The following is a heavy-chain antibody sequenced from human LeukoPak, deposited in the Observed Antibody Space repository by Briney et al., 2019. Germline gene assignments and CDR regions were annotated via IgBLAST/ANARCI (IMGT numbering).Heavy chain of an antibody. J-gene: IGHJ4*02. CDR3: AKHIYVGPTSYFDY. Sequence: GGSLRLSCAASGFTFSSFPMSWVRQAPGKGLEWVSVISGSGHSTYYADSVKGRFTISRDNSKNTLYLRVNSLRAEDTAVYYCAKHIYVGPTSYFDYWGQGTLVTVSS. CDR2: ISGSGHST. CDR1: GFTFSSFP. D-gene: IGHD1-26*01. V-gene: IGHV3-23*01.